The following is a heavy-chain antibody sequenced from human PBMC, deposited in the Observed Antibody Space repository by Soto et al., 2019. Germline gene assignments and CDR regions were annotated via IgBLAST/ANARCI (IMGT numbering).Heavy chain of an antibody. V-gene: IGHV1-69*13. D-gene: IGHD3-16*01. CDR2: IIPFFGTA. CDR1: GCTFSTFG. Sequence: SVKVSCKASGCTFSTFGISWVRQAPGQGLEWMGGIIPFFGTAKYSQKFEDRISITADESTNTVYMDLRSLTSEDTAIYYCARSAPMDAGDKYYYDFWGQGALVTVSS. J-gene: IGHJ4*02. CDR3: ARSAPMDAGDKYYYDF.